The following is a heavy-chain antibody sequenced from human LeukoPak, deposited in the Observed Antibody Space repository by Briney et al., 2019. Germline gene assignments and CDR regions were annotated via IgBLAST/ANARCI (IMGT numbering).Heavy chain of an antibody. CDR2: ISYDGSNK. V-gene: IGHV3-30*14. Sequence: QAGGSLRLSCAASGFTFSSYAMHWVRQAPGKGLEWVAVISYDGSNKYYADSVKGRFTISRDNSANIISLQMNNLTTEDTAAYYCARENFDSWGQGTLVAVSP. J-gene: IGHJ5*01. CDR1: GFTFSSYA. CDR3: ARENFDS.